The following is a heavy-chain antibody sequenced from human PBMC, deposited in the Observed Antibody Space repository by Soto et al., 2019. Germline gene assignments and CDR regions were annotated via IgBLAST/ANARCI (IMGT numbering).Heavy chain of an antibody. D-gene: IGHD5-18*01. J-gene: IGHJ3*02. CDR3: ARGGSSYGSYAIDI. Sequence: SESLSLTCTVSGGSISDYYWNWVRQPPGKGLEYIGHIYYIGTTNYNPSSKSRATITVPTSKNPFSLQPPSVTAQDTAADFCARGGSSYGSYAIDIWGQGTMVTVSS. CDR2: IYYIGTT. V-gene: IGHV4-59*01. CDR1: GGSISDYY.